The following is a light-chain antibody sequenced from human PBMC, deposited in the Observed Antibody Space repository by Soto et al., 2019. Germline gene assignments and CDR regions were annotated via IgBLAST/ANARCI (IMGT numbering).Light chain of an antibody. CDR2: DTS. CDR1: QSVSIY. Sequence: EIVLTQSPATLSFFPGERATLSCRASQSVSIYLDWYQQKPGQAPRLLIYDTSNRATGIPARFSGSGSGTGFTLTISSLEPEDFAVYYCQLRSNWPPEITFGQGTRLEI. CDR3: QLRSNWPPEIT. V-gene: IGKV3-11*01. J-gene: IGKJ5*01.